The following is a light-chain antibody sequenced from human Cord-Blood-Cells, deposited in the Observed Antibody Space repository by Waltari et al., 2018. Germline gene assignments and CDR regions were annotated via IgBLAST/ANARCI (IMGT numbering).Light chain of an antibody. CDR3: SSYTSSSTLV. CDR1: SSAVVGYNS. J-gene: IGLJ2*01. CDR2: TDN. V-gene: IGLV2-14*01. Sequence: QSALTKPASVAGSPGQSITISCTGTSSAVVGYNSAPWYQQHPGKAPKLMIYTDNKRPSGVSNRFSCSKSGNTASLTISGLPAEDEADYYCSSYTSSSTLVFGGGTKLTVL.